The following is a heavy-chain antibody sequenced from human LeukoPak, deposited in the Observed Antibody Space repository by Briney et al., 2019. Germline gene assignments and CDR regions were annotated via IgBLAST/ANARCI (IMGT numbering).Heavy chain of an antibody. CDR1: GRTFSSYG. J-gene: IGHJ4*02. CDR3: ARGSEFYYDSSGYYED. D-gene: IGHD3-22*01. CDR2: IIPILGIA. V-gene: IGHV1-69*04. Sequence: ASVKVSCKASGRTFSSYGISWVRQAPGKGLEWMGRIIPILGIANYAQKFQGRVTITADKSTSTAYMELSSLRSEDTAVYYCARGSEFYYDSSGYYEDWGQGTLVTVSS.